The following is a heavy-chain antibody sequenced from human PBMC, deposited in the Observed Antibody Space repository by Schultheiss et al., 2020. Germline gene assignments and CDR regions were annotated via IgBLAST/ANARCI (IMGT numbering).Heavy chain of an antibody. V-gene: IGHV3-48*01. Sequence: GGSLRLSCAASGFTFSSYAMSWVRQAPGKGLEWVSYISSSSSTIYYADSVKGRFTISRDNAKNSLYLQMNSLRAEDTAVYYCARDRNYYGSGSYYIAGFFDPWGQGTLVTVSS. D-gene: IGHD3-10*01. CDR1: GFTFSSYA. CDR3: ARDRNYYGSGSYYIAGFFDP. CDR2: ISSSSSTI. J-gene: IGHJ5*02.